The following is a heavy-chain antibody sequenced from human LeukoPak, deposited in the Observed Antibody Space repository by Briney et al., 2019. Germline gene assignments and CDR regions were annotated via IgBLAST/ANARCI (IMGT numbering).Heavy chain of an antibody. D-gene: IGHD2-15*01. CDR3: AKVTSGGSCYQSDY. CDR1: GFTVSSNY. CDR2: ISDRGGTT. Sequence: PGGSLRLSCAASGFTVSSNYMSWVRQAPGKGLEWVSGISDRGGTTYYADSVEGRFTISRDNSKNTLYLQMNNLRAEDTAVYYCAKVTSGGSCYQSDYWGQGTLVTVSS. J-gene: IGHJ4*02. V-gene: IGHV3-23*01.